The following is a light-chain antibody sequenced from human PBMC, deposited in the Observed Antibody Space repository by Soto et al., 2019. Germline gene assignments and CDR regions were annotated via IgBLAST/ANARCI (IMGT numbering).Light chain of an antibody. V-gene: IGKV1-39*01. CDR3: QQSYSTPRT. Sequence: DIQMTQYPSSLSASVGDRVTITCRARQSISSYLNWYQQKPGKAPKLLIYAASSLQSGVPSRFSGSGSGTDFTLTISSLQPEDFATYYCQQSYSTPRTCGQGTKVEIK. J-gene: IGKJ1*01. CDR2: AAS. CDR1: QSISSY.